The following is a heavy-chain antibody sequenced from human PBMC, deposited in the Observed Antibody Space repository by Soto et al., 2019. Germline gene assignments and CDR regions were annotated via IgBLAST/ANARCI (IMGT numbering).Heavy chain of an antibody. CDR1: GFTFSSYA. Sequence: GGSLRLSCAASGFTFSSYAMSWVRQAPGKGLEWVSAISGSGGSTYYADSVKGRFTISRDNSKNTLYLQMNSLRAEDTAVYYCAKVVRIAAAGTWAPYDYWGQGTLVTVSS. V-gene: IGHV3-23*01. CDR3: AKVVRIAAAGTWAPYDY. CDR2: ISGSGGST. D-gene: IGHD6-13*01. J-gene: IGHJ4*02.